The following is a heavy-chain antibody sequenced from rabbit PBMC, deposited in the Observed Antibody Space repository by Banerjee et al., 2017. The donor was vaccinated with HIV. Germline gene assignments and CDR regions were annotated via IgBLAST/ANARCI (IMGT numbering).Heavy chain of an antibody. Sequence: QEQLEESGGDLVKPEGSLTLTCTASGFSFSSSYWICWVRQAPGKGLEWIACIYAGSSGSTYYASWAKGRFTISKTSSTTVTLQMTSLTAADTATYFCARAGYADGVGYDYAYFKLWGPGTLVTVS. D-gene: IGHD6-1*01. J-gene: IGHJ4*01. V-gene: IGHV1S45*01. CDR2: IYAGSSGST. CDR1: GFSFSSSYW. CDR3: ARAGYADGVGYDYAYFKL.